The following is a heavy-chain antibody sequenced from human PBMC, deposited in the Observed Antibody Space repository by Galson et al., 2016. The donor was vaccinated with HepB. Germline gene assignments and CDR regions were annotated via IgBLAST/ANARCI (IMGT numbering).Heavy chain of an antibody. CDR3: AKAGVYNWNDVDLEY. V-gene: IGHV3-7*03. Sequence: SLRLSCAASGFTLNSYWMSWVRQAPGKGLEWVTNIMEDGSERYYVDSVKGRFTISRDNAKKLVFLQMNNLRAEDTAVYYCAKAGVYNWNDVDLEYWGQGTLVTVSS. CDR2: IMEDGSER. D-gene: IGHD1-1*01. J-gene: IGHJ4*02. CDR1: GFTLNSYW.